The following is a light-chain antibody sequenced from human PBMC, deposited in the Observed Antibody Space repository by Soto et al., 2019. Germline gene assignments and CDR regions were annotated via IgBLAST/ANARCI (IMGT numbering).Light chain of an antibody. V-gene: IGLV2-14*03. Sequence: QSALTQPASVSGSPGQSITISCTGTSSDVGVFNYVSWYQQHPGRVPRLLIYEVTHRPSGVSDRFSGSKSDNTASLTISRLRPEDESTYFCIAYATSSTWVFGGGTKLTVL. CDR2: EVT. CDR3: IAYATSSTWV. J-gene: IGLJ3*02. CDR1: SSDVGVFNY.